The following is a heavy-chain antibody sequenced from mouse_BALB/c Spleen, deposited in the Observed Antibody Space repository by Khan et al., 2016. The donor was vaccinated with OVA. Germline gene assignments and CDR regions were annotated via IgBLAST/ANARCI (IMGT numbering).Heavy chain of an antibody. V-gene: IGHV1S137*01. CDR2: ISTYSGTT. D-gene: IGHD2-3*01. CDR1: GYTFTDYA. J-gene: IGHJ2*01. Sequence: QVQLQQSGPELVRPGVSVKISCKGSGYTFTDYAMHWVKQSHAKSLAWIGLISTYSGTTNYNQKFKGKATMTVDKSSSTAYMELASLTSEDSAIYYGTRPAYDGYYDYWGQGTTLTVSS. CDR3: TRPAYDGYYDY.